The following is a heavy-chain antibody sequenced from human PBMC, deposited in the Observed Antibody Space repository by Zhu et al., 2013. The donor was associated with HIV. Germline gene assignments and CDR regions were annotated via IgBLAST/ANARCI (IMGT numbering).Heavy chain of an antibody. J-gene: IGHJ2*01. CDR1: GYTFTDYY. D-gene: IGHD6-19*01. CDR2: IIPLTSTT. Sequence: QVQMVQSGAEVKKPGASVKVSCKASGYTFTDYYIHWVRQAPGPGLEWMGGIIPLTSTTQYAQKFQDRLIITADKSTSTTHMELTSLTSEDTAVYYCATYEPVDFRKRAEAGTRLNWYFDIWAVAPWSLSPQ. CDR3: ATYEPVDFRKRAEAGTRLNWYFDI. V-gene: IGHV1-2*02.